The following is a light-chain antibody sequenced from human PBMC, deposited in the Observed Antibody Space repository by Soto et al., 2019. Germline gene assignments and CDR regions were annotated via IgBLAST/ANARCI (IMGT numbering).Light chain of an antibody. J-gene: IGKJ1*01. Sequence: EMVMTQSPATLSVSPGERATLSCRASQSVSSNLAWYQQTPGQAPRLLIYGASTRATGIPARFSGSGSVTEFTLSISSLQSEDCAVYYCQQYNNWPPWTVGQGTKVEIK. CDR2: GAS. CDR1: QSVSSN. CDR3: QQYNNWPPWT. V-gene: IGKV3-15*01.